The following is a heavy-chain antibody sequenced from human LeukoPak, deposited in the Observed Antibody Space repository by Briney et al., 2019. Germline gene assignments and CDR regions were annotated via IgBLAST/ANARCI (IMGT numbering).Heavy chain of an antibody. V-gene: IGHV4-59*08. CDR3: ARQVLSSGYYLIDY. CDR1: GGSSSSYY. Sequence: PSETLSLTCTVSGGSSSSYYWSWIRQPPGKGLEWIGYIYYSGSTNYNPSLKSRVTISVDTSKNQFSLKLSSVTAADTAVYYCARQVLSSGYYLIDYWGQGTLVTVSS. CDR2: IYYSGST. D-gene: IGHD3-22*01. J-gene: IGHJ4*02.